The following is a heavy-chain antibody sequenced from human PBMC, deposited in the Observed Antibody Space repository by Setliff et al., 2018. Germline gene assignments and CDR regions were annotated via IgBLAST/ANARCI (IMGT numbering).Heavy chain of an antibody. CDR1: GGSISSNY. J-gene: IGHJ3*02. V-gene: IGHV4-59*08. Sequence: SETLSLTCTVSGGSISSNYWSWIRQPPGKGLEWVGYIYSSGSTNYNPSLKSRVTISVDTSRNQFSLKVRSVTAADTAVYYCARRGYYYGWGDSNAFDIWGQGTMVTVSS. CDR2: IYSSGST. CDR3: ARRGYYYGWGDSNAFDI. D-gene: IGHD3-10*01.